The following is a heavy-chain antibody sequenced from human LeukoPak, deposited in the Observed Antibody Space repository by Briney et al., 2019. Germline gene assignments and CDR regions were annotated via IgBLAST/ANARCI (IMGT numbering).Heavy chain of an antibody. CDR3: ARDLLGYYSSTSCYLGY. CDR1: GFTFSSYG. J-gene: IGHJ4*02. CDR2: IWYDGSNK. Sequence: GGSLRLSCAASGFTFSSYGMHWVRQAPGKGLEWVAVIWYDGSNKYYADSVKGRFTISRDNSKNTLYLQMNSLRAEDTAVYYCARDLLGYYSSTSCYLGYWGQGTLVTVSS. V-gene: IGHV3-33*01. D-gene: IGHD2-2*01.